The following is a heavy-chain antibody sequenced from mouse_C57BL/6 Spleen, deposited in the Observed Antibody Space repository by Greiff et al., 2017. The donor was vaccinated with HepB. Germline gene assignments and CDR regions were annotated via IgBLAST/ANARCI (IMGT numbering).Heavy chain of an antibody. Sequence: QVQLQQPGAELVKPGASVKLSCKASGYTFTSYWMHWVKQRPGQGLEWIGMIHPNSGSTNYNEKFKSKATLTVDKSSSTAYMQLSSLTSEDSAVYDCARGDYYGSSYGYWGQGTLVTVSA. V-gene: IGHV1-64*01. D-gene: IGHD1-1*01. CDR2: IHPNSGST. CDR3: ARGDYYGSSYGY. J-gene: IGHJ3*01. CDR1: GYTFTSYW.